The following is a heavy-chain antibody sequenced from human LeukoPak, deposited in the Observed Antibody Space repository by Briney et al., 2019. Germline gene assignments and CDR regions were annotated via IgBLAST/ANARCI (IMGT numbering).Heavy chain of an antibody. J-gene: IGHJ3*02. CDR1: YGSITSSSYY. CDR2: ISTSGNT. Sequence: SETLSLTCTVSYGSITSSSYYWSWIRQPAGKGLEWLGRISTSGNTNYNPSLKSRVTMSVDTSKNQFSLKLSSVTAADTAVYYCARDDLTAYAFDIWGQGTMVTVSS. CDR3: ARDDLTAYAFDI. V-gene: IGHV4-61*02.